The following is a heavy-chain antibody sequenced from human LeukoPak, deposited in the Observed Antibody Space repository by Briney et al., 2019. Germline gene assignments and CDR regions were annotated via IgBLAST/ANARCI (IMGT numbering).Heavy chain of an antibody. Sequence: PGGSLRLSCAASGFTFSSYAMSWVRQAPGKGLEWVSAISGSGGSTYYADSVKGRFTISRDNSKNTLYLQMNSLRAEDTAVYYCAKGGYQLLLLPPDYWGQGTLVTVSS. D-gene: IGHD2-2*01. CDR2: ISGSGGST. V-gene: IGHV3-23*01. CDR1: GFTFSSYA. CDR3: AKGGYQLLLLPPDY. J-gene: IGHJ4*02.